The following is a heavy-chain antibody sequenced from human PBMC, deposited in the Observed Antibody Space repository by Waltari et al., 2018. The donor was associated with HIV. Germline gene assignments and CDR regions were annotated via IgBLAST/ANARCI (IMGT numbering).Heavy chain of an antibody. CDR1: GFTVGSNY. CDR2: IYSDGRT. CDR3: GSLRAADYAMDV. Sequence: VQLVETGGGLIQPGGSLRLSCTASGFTVGSNYMSWVRQGPGKGREWVSFIYSDGRTYYAYSVKGRFTISRDTSKNTLYLQMNSLRAEDTAVYFCGSLRAADYAMDVWGQGTTVTVSS. D-gene: IGHD6-13*01. V-gene: IGHV3-53*02. J-gene: IGHJ6*02.